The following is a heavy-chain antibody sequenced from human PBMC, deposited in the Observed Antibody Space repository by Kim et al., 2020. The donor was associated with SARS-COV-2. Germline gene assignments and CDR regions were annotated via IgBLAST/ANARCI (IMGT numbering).Heavy chain of an antibody. CDR1: GFTFSSYA. Sequence: GGSLRLSCAASGFTFSSYAMSWVRQSPGKGLEWVSAISGSGGSTYYADSVKGRFTISRDNSKNTLYLQMNSLRAEDTAVYYCAKDPIAVVVPAAVLFDYLGPGTLVTVSS. CDR3: AKDPIAVVVPAAVLFDY. J-gene: IGHJ4*02. CDR2: ISGSGGST. V-gene: IGHV3-23*01. D-gene: IGHD2-2*01.